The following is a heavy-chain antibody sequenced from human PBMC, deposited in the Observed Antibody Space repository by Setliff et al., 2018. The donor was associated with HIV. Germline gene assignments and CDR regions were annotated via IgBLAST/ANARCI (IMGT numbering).Heavy chain of an antibody. CDR2: IYTSGST. CDR1: GGSISSDDYF. CDR3: ARDSPFNY. J-gene: IGHJ4*02. Sequence: PSETLSLTCTVSGGSISSDDYFWDWIRQPAGRGLEWIGRIYTSGSTNYNPSLKSRVTMSVDTSKNQFSLKLSSVTAADTAVYYCARDSPFNYWGQGTLVTVSS. V-gene: IGHV4-61*02.